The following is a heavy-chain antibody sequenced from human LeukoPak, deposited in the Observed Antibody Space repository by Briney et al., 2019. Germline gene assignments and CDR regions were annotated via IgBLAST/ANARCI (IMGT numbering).Heavy chain of an antibody. V-gene: IGHV1-8*01. CDR1: RYTFTSYD. CDR3: ARNNYGSNRWFDP. J-gene: IGHJ5*02. Sequence: ASVKVSCKASRYTFTSYDINWVRQAPGQGLEWMGWMNPNSGNTGYAQKFQGRVTMTRNTSVSTPYMELSSLRSEDTAVYYCARNNYGSNRWFDPWGQGTLVTVSS. CDR2: MNPNSGNT. D-gene: IGHD4/OR15-4a*01.